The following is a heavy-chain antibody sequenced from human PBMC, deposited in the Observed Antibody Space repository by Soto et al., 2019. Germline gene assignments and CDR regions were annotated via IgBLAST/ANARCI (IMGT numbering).Heavy chain of an antibody. J-gene: IGHJ5*02. Sequence: GGSVRLSFAASRFTVRSTYMSWGRQAAGNWVEWVPVSYSGGSTYYANSVKGRFTIDRDNSKNTLYLQMNSLSAEDTDVYYCARDRWNANWFDPWGQGTLVTVSS. D-gene: IGHD1-1*01. CDR3: ARDRWNANWFDP. V-gene: IGHV3-53*01. CDR2: SYSGGST. CDR1: RFTVRSTY.